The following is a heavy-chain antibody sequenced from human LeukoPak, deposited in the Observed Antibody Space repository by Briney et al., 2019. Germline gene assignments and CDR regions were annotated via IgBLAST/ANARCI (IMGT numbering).Heavy chain of an antibody. CDR3: ARVTAAIYGFDF. CDR1: GGTFSSYA. D-gene: IGHD6-13*01. J-gene: IGHJ4*02. V-gene: IGHV1-69*05. Sequence: SVKVSCKASGGTFSSYAISWVRQAPGQGLEWMGRIIPIFGTANYAQKFQGRVTITTDESTSTAYMELRSLRSDDTAVYYCARVTAAIYGFDFWGQGTLVTVSS. CDR2: IIPIFGTA.